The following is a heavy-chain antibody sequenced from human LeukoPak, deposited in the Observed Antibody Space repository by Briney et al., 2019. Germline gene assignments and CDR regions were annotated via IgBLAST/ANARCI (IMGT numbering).Heavy chain of an antibody. Sequence: GGSLRLSCAASGFTFSSYAMHWVRQAPGKGLEYVSAISSNGGSTYYVNSVKGRFTISRDNSKNTLYLQMGSLRAEDMAVYYCARDWGIVVVPAAIRGLTYAFDIWGQGTMVTVSS. CDR3: ARDWGIVVVPAAIRGLTYAFDI. J-gene: IGHJ3*02. D-gene: IGHD2-2*02. CDR2: ISSNGGST. CDR1: GFTFSSYA. V-gene: IGHV3-64*01.